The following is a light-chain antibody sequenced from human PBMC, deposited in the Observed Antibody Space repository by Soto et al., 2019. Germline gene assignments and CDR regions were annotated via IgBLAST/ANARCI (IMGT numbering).Light chain of an antibody. J-gene: IGKJ2*01. V-gene: IGKV3-15*01. Sequence: EIVLTQSPATLSLSPGERATLSCRASQSVSSYLAWYQQKPGQAPRLLIYGASTRATGIPARFRGSGSGTEFTLTISSLQSEDFALYYCQQYNDWPPRYTFGQGTKVDIK. CDR2: GAS. CDR1: QSVSSY. CDR3: QQYNDWPPRYT.